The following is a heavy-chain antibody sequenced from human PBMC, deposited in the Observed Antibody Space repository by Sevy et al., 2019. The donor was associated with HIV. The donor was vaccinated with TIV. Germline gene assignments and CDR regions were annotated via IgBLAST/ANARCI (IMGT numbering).Heavy chain of an antibody. CDR1: GYTFTGYY. D-gene: IGHD3-10*01. CDR3: AGLRITMVQGVIITTWFDP. V-gene: IGHV1-2*06. CDR2: INPNSGGT. Sequence: ASVKVSCKASGYTFTGYYMHWVRQAPGQGLEWMGRINPNSGGTNYAQKFQGRFTMTRETYISTAYMELSRLRSDDTAVYYCAGLRITMVQGVIITTWFDPWGQGTLVTVSS. J-gene: IGHJ5*02.